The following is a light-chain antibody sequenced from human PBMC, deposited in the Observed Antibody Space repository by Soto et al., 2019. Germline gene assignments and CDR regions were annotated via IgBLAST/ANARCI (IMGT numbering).Light chain of an antibody. CDR1: QTISTL. CDR2: KAS. Sequence: DIQMTQSPSTLSASVGDRVTITCRASQTISTLLAWYQQRPGKAPNLLIYKASSLESGVPSRFSGCGSGTEFTLPISSLQPDDFATYFCQQYSTFPWTFGQGTKVEVK. J-gene: IGKJ1*01. CDR3: QQYSTFPWT. V-gene: IGKV1-5*03.